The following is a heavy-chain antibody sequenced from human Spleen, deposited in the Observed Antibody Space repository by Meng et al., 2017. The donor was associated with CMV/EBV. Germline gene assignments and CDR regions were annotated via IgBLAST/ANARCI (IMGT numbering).Heavy chain of an antibody. CDR2: IIPIFGTA. Sequence: SVKVSCKASGGTFSSYDISWVRQAPGQGLEWMGGIIPIFGTANYAQKFQGRVTITTDESTSTAYMELSSLRSEDTAVYYCARSTGATIFGVVGRGSGWFDPWGQGTLVTVSS. CDR3: ARSTGATIFGVVGRGSGWFDP. CDR1: GGTFSSYD. V-gene: IGHV1-69*05. D-gene: IGHD3-3*01. J-gene: IGHJ5*02.